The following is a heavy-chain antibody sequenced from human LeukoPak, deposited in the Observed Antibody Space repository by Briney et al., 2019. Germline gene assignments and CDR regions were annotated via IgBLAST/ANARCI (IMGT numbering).Heavy chain of an antibody. J-gene: IGHJ4*02. Sequence: SETLSLTCAVYGGAFSGYYWSWIRQPPGKGLASVGQDHHSGSTKYNGSLKSQVTISVDTSKNQFSLKLNSVTAADTAVYYCARGLFEMNTIRPFPFDLWGQGTLVTVSS. CDR1: GGAFSGYY. CDR2: DHHSGST. V-gene: IGHV4-34*01. CDR3: ARGLFEMNTIRPFPFDL. D-gene: IGHD5-24*01.